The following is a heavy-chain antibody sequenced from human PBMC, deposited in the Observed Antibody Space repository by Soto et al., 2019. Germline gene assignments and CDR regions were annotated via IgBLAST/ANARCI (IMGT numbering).Heavy chain of an antibody. Sequence: QVQLVESGGGVVQPGRSLRLSCAASGFTFSSYGMHWVRQAPGKGLEWVAVIWYDGSNKYYADSVKGRFTISRDNSKNTLYLQMNSLRVEDTAVYYCARDSCSGGSCYPDYWGQGSLVTVCS. CDR1: GFTFSSYG. V-gene: IGHV3-33*01. CDR3: ARDSCSGGSCYPDY. J-gene: IGHJ4*02. CDR2: IWYDGSNK. D-gene: IGHD2-15*01.